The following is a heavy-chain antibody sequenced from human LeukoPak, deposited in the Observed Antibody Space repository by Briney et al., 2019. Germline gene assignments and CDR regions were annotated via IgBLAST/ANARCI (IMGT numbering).Heavy chain of an antibody. CDR2: IRYDGSNK. Sequence: GGSLRLSCAASGFTFSSYGMHWVRQAPGKGLEWVAFIRYDGSNKYYADSVKGRFTISRDNSKNTLYLQMNSLRAEDTAVYYCAKDRIGYCSGGSCYSGADYYYYYYMDVWGKGTTVTVSS. D-gene: IGHD2-15*01. CDR1: GFTFSSYG. CDR3: AKDRIGYCSGGSCYSGADYYYYYYMDV. V-gene: IGHV3-30*02. J-gene: IGHJ6*03.